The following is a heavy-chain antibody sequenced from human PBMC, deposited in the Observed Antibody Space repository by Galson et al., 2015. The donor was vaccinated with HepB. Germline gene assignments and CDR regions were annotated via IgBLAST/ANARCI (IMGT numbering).Heavy chain of an antibody. CDR1: GFTFSNAW. CDR2: IKSKTDGGTT. Sequence: SLRLSCAASGFTFSNAWMSWVRQAPGKGLEWVGRIKSKTDGGTTDYAAPVKGRFTISRDDSKNTLYLQMNSLKTEDTAVYYCTTERWSTIDAFDIWGQGTMVTVSS. D-gene: IGHD2/OR15-2a*01. CDR3: TTERWSTIDAFDI. J-gene: IGHJ3*02. V-gene: IGHV3-15*01.